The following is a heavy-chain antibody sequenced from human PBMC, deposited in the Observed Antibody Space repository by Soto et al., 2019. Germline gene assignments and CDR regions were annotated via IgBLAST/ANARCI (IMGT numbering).Heavy chain of an antibody. D-gene: IGHD3-10*01. CDR1: GVSISNFY. J-gene: IGHJ4*02. V-gene: IGHV4-59*01. Sequence: SETLSLTCTVSGVSISNFYWSWIRQSPGKGLEWIAYIDYSGSANYNPSLQSRVTTPVDASRNQFSLKLSSVTAPDTAVYYCARGSEFFDSWGQGILVTVSS. CDR2: IDYSGSA. CDR3: ARGSEFFDS.